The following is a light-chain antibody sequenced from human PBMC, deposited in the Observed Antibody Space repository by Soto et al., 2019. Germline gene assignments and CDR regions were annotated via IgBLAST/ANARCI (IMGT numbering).Light chain of an antibody. CDR3: YSYAGSDTFAV. CDR1: SSDVGGYNR. J-gene: IGLJ1*01. V-gene: IGLV2-11*01. Sequence: QSALTQPRSVSGSPGQSVTISCTGSSSDVGGYNRVSWYQQLPGKAPKLIIYDVTERSSGVPDRFSGSKSGNTASLAISGLQAEDEADYYCYSYAGSDTFAVFGPGTKLTVL. CDR2: DVT.